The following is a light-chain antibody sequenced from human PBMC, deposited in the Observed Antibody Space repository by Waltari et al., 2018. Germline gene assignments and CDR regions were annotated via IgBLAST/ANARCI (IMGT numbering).Light chain of an antibody. Sequence: QSALTQPASVSESPGQSNPIPRTGTSSDVGSYNLVSWYQPHPGRAPKLMIYEVSKPPSGVSNRFSGSKSGNTASLTISGLQAEDEADYYCCSYAASSTLVFGGGTKLTVL. CDR3: CSYAASSTLV. J-gene: IGLJ3*02. V-gene: IGLV2-23*02. CDR2: EVS. CDR1: SSDVGSYNL.